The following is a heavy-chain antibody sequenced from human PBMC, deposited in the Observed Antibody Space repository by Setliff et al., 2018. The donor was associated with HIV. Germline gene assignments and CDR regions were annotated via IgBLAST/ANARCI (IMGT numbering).Heavy chain of an antibody. V-gene: IGHV3-21*01. CDR2: ISSTSTYI. J-gene: IGHJ4*02. CDR3: ARERGYSYGYSDF. CDR1: GFTFSSYN. D-gene: IGHD5-18*01. Sequence: GGSLRLSCAASGFTFSSYNMNWVRQAPGKGLEWVSSISSTSTYIYYVDSVKGRFTISRDNAKNSLYLQMNSLRAEDTAVYYCARERGYSYGYSDFWGQGTMVTVSS.